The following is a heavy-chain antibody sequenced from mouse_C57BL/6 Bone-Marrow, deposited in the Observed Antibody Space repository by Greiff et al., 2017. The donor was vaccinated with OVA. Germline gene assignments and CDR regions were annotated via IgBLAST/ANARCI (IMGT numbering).Heavy chain of an antibody. V-gene: IGHV3-6*01. CDR3: ASSDGYYVYFDY. CDR2: ISYDGSN. Sequence: EVQRVESGPGLVKPSQSLSLTCSVTGYSITSGYYWNWIRQFPGNKLEWMGYISYDGSNNYNPSLNNRISITRDTSKNQFFLKLNSVTTEDTATYYCASSDGYYVYFDYWGQGTTLTVSS. CDR1: GYSITSGYY. D-gene: IGHD2-3*01. J-gene: IGHJ2*01.